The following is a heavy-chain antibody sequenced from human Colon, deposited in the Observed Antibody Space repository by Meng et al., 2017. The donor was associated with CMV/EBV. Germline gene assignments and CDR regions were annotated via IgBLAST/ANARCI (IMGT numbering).Heavy chain of an antibody. CDR3: ARARGDSAVAPQNY. CDR2: TSAYNQNT. V-gene: IGHV1-18*01. D-gene: IGHD4-23*01. Sequence: SGYTFTNFGFTWVRQAPGQGLEWMGWTSAYNQNTNYAQKFQGRVTMTTDRSTSTAYMELRSLRSDDTAVYYCARARGDSAVAPQNYWGQGTLVTVSS. J-gene: IGHJ4*02. CDR1: GYTFTNFG.